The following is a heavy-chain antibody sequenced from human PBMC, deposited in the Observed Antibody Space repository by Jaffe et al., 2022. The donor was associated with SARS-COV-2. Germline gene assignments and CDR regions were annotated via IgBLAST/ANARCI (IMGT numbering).Heavy chain of an antibody. CDR2: ISGSGGST. V-gene: IGHV3-23*01. J-gene: IGHJ4*02. CDR1: RFTFSSYT. D-gene: IGHD1-26*01. Sequence: QLLESGGGLVQPGGSLRLSCAASRFTFSSYTMHWVRQAPGKGLEWVSGISGSGGSTYYADSVKGRFTISRDNSKNTLSLQMNSLRAEDTAVYYCAKDLVGAATFWGQGTLVTVSS. CDR3: AKDLVGAATF.